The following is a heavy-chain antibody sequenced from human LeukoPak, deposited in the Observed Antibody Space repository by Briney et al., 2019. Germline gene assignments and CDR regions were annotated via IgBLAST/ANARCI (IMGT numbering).Heavy chain of an antibody. CDR3: ARIRWTAVTTRRYYMDA. V-gene: IGHV2-70*17. Sequence: SGPALVKPTQTLTLTCTFSGFSLSTAGVCVVWIRQPPGKALEWLARIGWDDDKFYSTSLKTRLTISKDTSKNQVALTMTNVDPVDTATYFCARIRWTAVTTRRYYMDAWGKGTTVTVSS. CDR1: GFSLSTAGVC. J-gene: IGHJ6*03. D-gene: IGHD4-17*01. CDR2: IGWDDDK.